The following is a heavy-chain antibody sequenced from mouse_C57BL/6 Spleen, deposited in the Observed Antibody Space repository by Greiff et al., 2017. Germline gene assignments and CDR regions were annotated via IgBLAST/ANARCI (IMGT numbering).Heavy chain of an antibody. V-gene: IGHV1-78*01. J-gene: IGHJ2*01. D-gene: IGHD1-1*01. Sequence: VQVVESDAELVKPGASVKISCKVSGYTFTDHTIHWMKQRPEQGLEWIGYIYPRDGSTKYNEKFKGKATLTADKSSSTAYMQLNSLTSEDSAVYFCARKGYYGSSLDYWGQGTTLTVSS. CDR2: IYPRDGST. CDR3: ARKGYYGSSLDY. CDR1: GYTFTDHT.